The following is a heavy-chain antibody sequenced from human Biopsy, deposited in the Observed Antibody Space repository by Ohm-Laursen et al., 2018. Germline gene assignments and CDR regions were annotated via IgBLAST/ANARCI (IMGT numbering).Heavy chain of an antibody. CDR3: AKGHSEGTGHGNWLDP. D-gene: IGHD1-14*01. Sequence: SLRLSCSASGFTFSGYAMSWVRQGPEKGLEWVSVVAGSGRRKNYADSVKGRFTISRDNSKNTLYLQMNSLRVEDTAVYYCAKGHSEGTGHGNWLDPWGQGTLVIVSS. J-gene: IGHJ5*02. CDR2: VAGSGRRK. V-gene: IGHV3-23*01. CDR1: GFTFSGYA.